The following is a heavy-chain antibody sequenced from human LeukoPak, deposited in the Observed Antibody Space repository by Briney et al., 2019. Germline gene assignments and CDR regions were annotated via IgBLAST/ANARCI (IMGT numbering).Heavy chain of an antibody. CDR3: ARDIGLGEFALYYYYMDV. J-gene: IGHJ6*03. V-gene: IGHV4-38-2*02. CDR2: IYHSGNT. Sequence: SETLSLTCIVSGYSISSGYYWDWIRQPPGKGLGWIGSIYHSGNTYYNPSLESRVTISVDTSTNQFSLKLRSVTAADTAVYYCARDIGLGEFALYYYYMDVWGKGTTVTVSS. D-gene: IGHD3-16*01. CDR1: GYSISSGYY.